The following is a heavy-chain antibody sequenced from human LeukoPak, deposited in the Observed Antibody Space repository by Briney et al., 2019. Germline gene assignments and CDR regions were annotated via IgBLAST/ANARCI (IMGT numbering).Heavy chain of an antibody. CDR1: GFTFSNYW. CDR2: INHGGSEK. CDR3: ARWIGGFDY. J-gene: IGHJ4*02. D-gene: IGHD3-10*01. Sequence: GGSLRLSCTTSGFTFSNYWMNWVRQTPGRGLEWVANINHGGSEKYYLYSVEGRFTISRDITNNSLYLQMNSLRDDDTAIYYCARWIGGFDYWGQGALVTVSS. V-gene: IGHV3-7*01.